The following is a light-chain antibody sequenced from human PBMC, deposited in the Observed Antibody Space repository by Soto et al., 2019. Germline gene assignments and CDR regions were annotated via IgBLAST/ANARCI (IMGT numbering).Light chain of an antibody. CDR2: DAS. V-gene: IGKV3-20*01. Sequence: EIVLTQSPGTLSLSPGERATLSCRASQSVSSNYLAWYQQKPGQAPRLLIYDASSKATGIPDRFSGSGSGTDFTLTISRLEPDDFAVYYCQQHGSSPPYTFGQGTKLEIK. CDR1: QSVSSNY. CDR3: QQHGSSPPYT. J-gene: IGKJ2*01.